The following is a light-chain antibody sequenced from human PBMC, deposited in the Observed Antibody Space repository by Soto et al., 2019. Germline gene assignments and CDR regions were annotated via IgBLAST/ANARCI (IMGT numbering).Light chain of an antibody. CDR2: TTS. J-gene: IGLJ3*02. CDR3: LLYFAGAWV. CDR1: TGAVTNNHF. V-gene: IGLV7-43*01. Sequence: QAVVTQEPSLTVSPGGTVTLTCASSTGAVTNNHFPSRFQQKPGQAPSTLIYTTSNRHSWTPARFSGSFLGDKVALTLSGVQPEDEADYFCLLYFAGAWVFGGGTKLTVL.